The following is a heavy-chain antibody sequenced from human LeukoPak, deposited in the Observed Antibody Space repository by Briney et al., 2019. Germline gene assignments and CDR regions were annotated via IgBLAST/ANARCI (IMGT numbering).Heavy chain of an antibody. V-gene: IGHV3-30*02. Sequence: GGSLRLSCAASGFTFSSYGMHWVRQAPGKGLEWVAFIRYDGSNKYYADSVKGRFTISRDNSKNTLYLQMNSPRAEDTAVYYCAKITEYYYGSGSNFDYWGQGTLVTVSS. D-gene: IGHD3-10*01. J-gene: IGHJ4*02. CDR3: AKITEYYYGSGSNFDY. CDR2: IRYDGSNK. CDR1: GFTFSSYG.